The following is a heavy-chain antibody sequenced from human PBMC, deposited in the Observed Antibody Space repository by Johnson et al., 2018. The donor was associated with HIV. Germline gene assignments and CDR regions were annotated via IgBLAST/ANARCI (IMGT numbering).Heavy chain of an antibody. D-gene: IGHD4-23*01. J-gene: IGHJ3*02. CDR3: TTDYRLTVVTRSDAFDI. CDR1: GFTFSNAW. CDR2: IKSKTDGGTT. V-gene: IGHV3-15*01. Sequence: VQLVESGGGLVKPGGSLRLSCAASGFTFSNAWMNWVRQAPAKGLEWVGRIKSKTDGGTTDYAAPVKGRFTISRDDSKNTLYLQMNSLKTEDTAVYYCTTDYRLTVVTRSDAFDIWGQGTMVTVSS.